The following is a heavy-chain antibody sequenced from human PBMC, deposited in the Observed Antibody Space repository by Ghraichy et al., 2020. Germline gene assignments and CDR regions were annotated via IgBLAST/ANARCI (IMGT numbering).Heavy chain of an antibody. CDR3: ARGRAGLFGVATHFDY. Sequence: SQTLSLTCTVSGGSITSGSYYWSWIRQPAGKGLEWIGRIYASGSTNSNPSLESRVTISLDTSKNHFSLKLTSVTAADTALYYCARGRAGLFGVATHFDYWGQGTLVTVSS. D-gene: IGHD3-3*01. CDR2: IYASGST. CDR1: GGSITSGSYY. V-gene: IGHV4-61*02. J-gene: IGHJ4*02.